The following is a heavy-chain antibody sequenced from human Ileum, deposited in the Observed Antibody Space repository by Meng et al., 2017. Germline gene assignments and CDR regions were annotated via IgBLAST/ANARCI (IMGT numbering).Heavy chain of an antibody. CDR3: VSERRRSYFFDY. J-gene: IGHJ4*02. CDR1: GGSFSSDNYY. Sequence: QVQLQESGPGLVKPSQTLSLTCSVSGGSFSSDNYYWTWIRQTPGKGLEWIGLTYYNGSPFYNPSLRSRVTVSLDTSKSQFSLKLSSVTAADTAIYYCVSERRRSYFFDYWGQGTLVTVSS. CDR2: TYYNGSP. V-gene: IGHV4-30-4*01.